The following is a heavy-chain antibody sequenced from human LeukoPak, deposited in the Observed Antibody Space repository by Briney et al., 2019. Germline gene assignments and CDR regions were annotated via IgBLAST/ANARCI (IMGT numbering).Heavy chain of an antibody. J-gene: IGHJ4*02. CDR3: ARKFRRGYSYGFPFDY. Sequence: GSLRLSCAASGFTFDDYAMHWVRQAPGKGLEWIGEIYHSGSTNYNPSLKSRVTMSVDTSTNQFSLKLSSVTAADTAVYYCARKFRRGYSYGFPFDYWGQGSQVTVSS. D-gene: IGHD5-18*01. CDR2: IYHSGST. V-gene: IGHV4-34*01. CDR1: GFTFDDYA.